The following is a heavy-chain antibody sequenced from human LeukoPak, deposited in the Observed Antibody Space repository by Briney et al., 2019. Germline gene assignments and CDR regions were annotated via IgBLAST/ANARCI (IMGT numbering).Heavy chain of an antibody. J-gene: IGHJ4*02. CDR3: ARVPTRYFDY. V-gene: IGHV3-48*01. CDR1: GFTFSSYS. CDR2: ITASGTAM. D-gene: IGHD5-24*01. Sequence: GGSLRLSCAASGFTFSSYSMNWVRQAPGKGLEWVSHITASGTAMFYADSVKGRFTISRDNAKNSLYLQMNSLRAEDTAVYYCARVPTRYFDYWGQGTLVTVSS.